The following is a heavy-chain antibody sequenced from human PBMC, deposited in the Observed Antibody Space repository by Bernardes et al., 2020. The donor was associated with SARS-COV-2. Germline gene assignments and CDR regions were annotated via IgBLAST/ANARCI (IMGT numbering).Heavy chain of an antibody. CDR1: GGSFSGYY. J-gene: IGHJ3*01. Sequence: SETLSLTCAVYGGSFSGYYWCWIRQPPGKGLEWIGFSFYIGSNTYNPSLKSRVTISADTSKNQFSLKLNFVTAADTAMYYCARDNSGYYGSVDVWGQGTMVTVSS. V-gene: IGHV4-59*01. CDR2: SFYIGSN. CDR3: ARDNSGYYGSVDV. D-gene: IGHD3-22*01.